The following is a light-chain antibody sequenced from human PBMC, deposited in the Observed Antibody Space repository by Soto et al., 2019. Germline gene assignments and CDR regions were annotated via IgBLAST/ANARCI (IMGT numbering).Light chain of an antibody. CDR3: SSHTRGSTRV. V-gene: IGLV2-14*01. Sequence: QSVLTQPASVSGSPGQSIAISCTGTFSDVGGYDYVSWYQQHPDKAPKLMIYEVTKRPSGVSNRFSGSKSGNPASLTISGLQPEDEADYYCSSHTRGSTRVFGSGTKVTVL. J-gene: IGLJ1*01. CDR1: FSDVGGYDY. CDR2: EVT.